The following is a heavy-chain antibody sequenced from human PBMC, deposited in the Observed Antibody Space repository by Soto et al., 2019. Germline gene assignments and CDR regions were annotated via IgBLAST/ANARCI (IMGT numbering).Heavy chain of an antibody. CDR2: FNPTSGST. Sequence: QVQLVQSGAEVKKPGASVKLSCKASGYTFINYYIHWLRQAPGQGLEWMGIFNPTSGSTNYAQKFQGRVTLTMDTSTRTVYMELSSVRFDDTAVYYCARDLAAGDYWGQGTLVTVSS. J-gene: IGHJ4*02. D-gene: IGHD6-13*01. CDR3: ARDLAAGDY. CDR1: GYTFINYY. V-gene: IGHV1-46*01.